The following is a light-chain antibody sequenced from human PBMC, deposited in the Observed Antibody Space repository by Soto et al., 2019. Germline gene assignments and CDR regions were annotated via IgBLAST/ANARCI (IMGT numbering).Light chain of an antibody. J-gene: IGKJ1*01. V-gene: IGKV1-5*01. CDR3: QQYNDYKWT. CDR1: QSISTW. Sequence: DIQMTQSPSTLSASVGDRVTITCRASQSISTWLAWYQQEPGKAPKLLIYDASSLESGVPSRFSGSGSGTEFTLTISSLQPDDFATYYCQQYNDYKWTFGQGTKVEIK. CDR2: DAS.